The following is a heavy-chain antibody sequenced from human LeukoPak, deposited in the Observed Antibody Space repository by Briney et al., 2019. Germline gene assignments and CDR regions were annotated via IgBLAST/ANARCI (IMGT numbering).Heavy chain of an antibody. J-gene: IGHJ4*02. CDR3: ARGPRGIAVAAVDY. D-gene: IGHD6-19*01. CDR1: GYTFTGYY. CDR2: INPNSGGT. V-gene: IGHV1-2*02. Sequence: ASVKVSXKASGYTFTGYYMHWVRQAPGQGLEWIGWINPNSGGTNYAQKFQGRVTMTRDTSISTAYMELSRLRSDDTAVYYCARGPRGIAVAAVDYWGQGTLVTVSS.